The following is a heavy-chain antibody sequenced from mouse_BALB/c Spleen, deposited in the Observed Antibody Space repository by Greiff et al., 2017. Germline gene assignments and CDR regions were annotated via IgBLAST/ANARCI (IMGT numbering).Heavy chain of an antibody. CDR1: GDSITSGY. Sequence: EVKLQQSGPSLVKPSQTLSLTCSFTGDSITSGYWNWIRKFPGNKLEYMGYISYSGSTYYNPSLKSRISITRDTSKNQYYLQLNSVTTEDTATYYCARYYGSSYRFAYWGQGTLVTVSA. J-gene: IGHJ3*01. CDR3: ARYYGSSYRFAY. D-gene: IGHD1-1*01. V-gene: IGHV3-8*02. CDR2: ISYSGST.